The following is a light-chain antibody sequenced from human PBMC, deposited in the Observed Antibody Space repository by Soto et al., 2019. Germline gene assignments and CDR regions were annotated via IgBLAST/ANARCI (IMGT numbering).Light chain of an antibody. Sequence: EIVLTQSPGTLSLSPGERATLSCRASQSVTSTYLGWYQQKPGQAPSLLIYGASSRATGIPDRFSGSGSRTDFTLTISRLEPEDFAVYYCQQYVSPPITFGQGTRLEI. J-gene: IGKJ5*01. V-gene: IGKV3-20*01. CDR2: GAS. CDR1: QSVTSTY. CDR3: QQYVSPPIT.